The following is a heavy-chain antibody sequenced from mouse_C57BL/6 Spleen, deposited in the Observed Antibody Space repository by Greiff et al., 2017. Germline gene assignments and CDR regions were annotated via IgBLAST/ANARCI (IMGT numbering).Heavy chain of an antibody. D-gene: IGHD2-4*01. CDR1: GYTFTSYW. J-gene: IGHJ3*01. V-gene: IGHV1-69*01. CDR3: ARRNDYDEAWFAY. Sequence: QVQLQQPGAELVMPGASVKLSCKASGYTFTSYWMHWVKQRPGQGLEWIGEIDPSDSYTNYNQKFKGKSTLTVDKSSSTAYMQLSSLTSEDSAVYYCARRNDYDEAWFAYWGQGTLVTVSA. CDR2: IDPSDSYT.